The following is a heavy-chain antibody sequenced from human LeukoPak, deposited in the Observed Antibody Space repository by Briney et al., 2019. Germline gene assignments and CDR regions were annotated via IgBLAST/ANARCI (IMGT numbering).Heavy chain of an antibody. CDR3: AKENHRDWYFDL. CDR1: GFILSSYG. Sequence: PGRSLRLSCAASGFILSSYGMHWVRQAPGKGLEWVAVISYDGSNKYYADSVKGRFTISRDNSKNTLYLQMNSLIAEDTAVYYCAKENHRDWYFDLWGRGTLVTVSS. V-gene: IGHV3-30*18. D-gene: IGHD1-14*01. J-gene: IGHJ2*01. CDR2: ISYDGSNK.